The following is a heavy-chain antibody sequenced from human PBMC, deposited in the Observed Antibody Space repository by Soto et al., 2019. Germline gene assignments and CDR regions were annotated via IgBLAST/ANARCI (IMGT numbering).Heavy chain of an antibody. CDR3: ARLRWTNKKRIYDILTGYYGNNWFDP. V-gene: IGHV5-51*01. D-gene: IGHD3-9*01. J-gene: IGHJ5*02. CDR2: IYPGDSDT. CDR1: GYSFTSYW. Sequence: GESLKISCKGSGYSFTSYWIGWVRQMPGKGLEWMGIIYPGDSDTRYSPSFQGQVTISADKSISTAYLQGSSLKASDTAMYYCARLRWTNKKRIYDILTGYYGNNWFDPWGQGTLVTVSS.